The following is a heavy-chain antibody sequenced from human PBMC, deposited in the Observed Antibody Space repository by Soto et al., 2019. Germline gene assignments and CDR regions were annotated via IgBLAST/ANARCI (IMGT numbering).Heavy chain of an antibody. CDR3: ARLLYGSGSWFDP. Sequence: SETLSLTCTVSGGSSSSYYWSWIRQPPGKGLEWIGYIYYSGSTNYNPSLKSRVTISVDTSKSQFSLKLSSVTAADTAVYYCARLLYGSGSWFDPWGQGTLVTVSS. CDR2: IYYSGST. CDR1: GGSSSSYY. D-gene: IGHD3-10*01. J-gene: IGHJ5*01. V-gene: IGHV4-59*08.